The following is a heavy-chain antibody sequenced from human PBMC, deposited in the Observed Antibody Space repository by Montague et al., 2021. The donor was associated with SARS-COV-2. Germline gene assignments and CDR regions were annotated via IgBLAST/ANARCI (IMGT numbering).Heavy chain of an antibody. CDR3: AKVAGSHDTFDI. V-gene: IGHV4-38-2*02. Sequence: SETLSLTCTVSGYSISTGYYWGWIRQPPGKGLEWNGTIYHSGSTYFNPSLKSRVTISVDTSKNQFSLNLSSVTAADTAVYYCAKVAGSHDTFDIWGRGTMVTVSS. CDR1: GYSISTGYY. D-gene: IGHD6-19*01. CDR2: IYHSGST. J-gene: IGHJ3*02.